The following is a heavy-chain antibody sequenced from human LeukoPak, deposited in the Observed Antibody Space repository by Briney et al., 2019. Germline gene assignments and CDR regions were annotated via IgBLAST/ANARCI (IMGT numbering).Heavy chain of an antibody. D-gene: IGHD2-15*01. J-gene: IGHJ4*02. CDR1: GYTFSSYD. CDR2: MNPNSGNT. V-gene: IGHV1-8*01. CDR3: ARGAPGSYCSGGSCPYFDY. Sequence: ASVKVSCKASGYTFSSYDINWVRQAAGQGPEWMGWMNPNSGNTAYAQKFQGRVTMTRNTSISTAYMDLSSLRSEDTAVYYCARGAPGSYCSGGSCPYFDYWGQGTLVSVSS.